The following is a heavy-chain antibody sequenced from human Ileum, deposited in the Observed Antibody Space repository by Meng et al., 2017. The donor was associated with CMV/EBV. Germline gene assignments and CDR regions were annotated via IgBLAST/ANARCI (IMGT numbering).Heavy chain of an antibody. V-gene: IGHV4-34*01. CDR1: GGSFRSFS. CDR2: INHRGTT. Sequence: VPLHRLGAGLLKPSETLSLTCGVNGGSFRSFSWTWTRQPPGKGPEWIGDINHRGTTNYSPSLKSRVTISIDTSKKQFSLRLSSLTAADTAVYYCTRGRVGDWGFDFWGQGTLVTVSS. CDR3: TRGRVGDWGFDF. D-gene: IGHD1-26*01. J-gene: IGHJ4*02.